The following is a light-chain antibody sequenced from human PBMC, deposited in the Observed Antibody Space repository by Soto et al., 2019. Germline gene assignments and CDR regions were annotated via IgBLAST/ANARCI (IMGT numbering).Light chain of an antibody. CDR2: AAS. CDR1: QSISSY. CDR3: QQSYSTPRT. J-gene: IGKJ4*01. V-gene: IGKV1-39*01. Sequence: DIQMTQSPSSLSACIGDRVTITCRAGQSISSYLNWYQQKPGKAPKLLIYAASSLQSGVPSRFSGSGSGTDFTLTISSLQPEDFATYYCQQSYSTPRTFGGGTKVEIK.